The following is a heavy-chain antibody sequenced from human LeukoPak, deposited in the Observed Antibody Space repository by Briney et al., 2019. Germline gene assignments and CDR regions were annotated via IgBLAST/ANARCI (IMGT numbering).Heavy chain of an antibody. V-gene: IGHV3-30-3*01. CDR2: ISFDGTKK. CDR3: ARDKMYRGSGSCLEY. CDR1: GLNFNDYA. Sequence: GGSLRLSCVASGLNFNDYAMHWVRQAPRKGLEWMANISFDGTKKDYADSVKGRFTLSRDTSQNAQCLQMDSLRAEDTALQYCARDKMYRGSGSCLEYWGQGTLVTVSS. J-gene: IGHJ4*02. D-gene: IGHD3-10*01.